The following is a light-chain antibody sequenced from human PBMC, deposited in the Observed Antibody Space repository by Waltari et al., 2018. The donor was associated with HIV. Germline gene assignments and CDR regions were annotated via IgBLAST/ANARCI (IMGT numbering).Light chain of an antibody. Sequence: QSVLTQPPSVSGAPGQRVTISCSGRRSNIGARFDVHWYQQIPGTAPKLLTYGNSNRPSGVPDRVAGSKAGTSASRAITGLQAEDEADYYCQSYDSSLSGSVFGGGTKLTVL. V-gene: IGLV1-40*01. CDR1: RSNIGARFD. CDR3: QSYDSSLSGSV. J-gene: IGLJ3*02. CDR2: GNS.